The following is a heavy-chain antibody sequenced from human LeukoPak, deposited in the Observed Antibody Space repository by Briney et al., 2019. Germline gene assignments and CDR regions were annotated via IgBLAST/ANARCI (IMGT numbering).Heavy chain of an antibody. V-gene: IGHV1-2*02. CDR2: INPNSGGT. CDR1: VYTFTGYY. J-gene: IGHJ5*02. Sequence: EASVKVSFKASVYTFTGYYMHWVRQAPGQGLEWMGWINPNSGGTNYAQKFQGRVTMTRDTSISTAYMELSRLRSDDTAVYYCARSERYNWFDPWGQGTLVTVSS. CDR3: ARSERYNWFDP.